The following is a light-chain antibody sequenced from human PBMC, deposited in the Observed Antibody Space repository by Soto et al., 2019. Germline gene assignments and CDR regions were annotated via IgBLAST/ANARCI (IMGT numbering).Light chain of an antibody. J-gene: IGKJ4*01. CDR3: QHYTGYPIT. CDR1: QSLSGW. V-gene: IGKV1-5*03. Sequence: DIQMAQSPSTLSASVGDRVTITCRASQSLSGWLAWYQQKPGKAPKLLIYKASTLESGVPSRFSGSGSGTDFTLTISSLQPDDSATYYCQHYTGYPITFGGGTKVEIK. CDR2: KAS.